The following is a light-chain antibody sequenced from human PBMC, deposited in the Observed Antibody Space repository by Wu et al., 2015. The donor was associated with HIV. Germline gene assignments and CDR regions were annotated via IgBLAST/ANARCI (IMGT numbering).Light chain of an antibody. V-gene: IGKV3-20*01. CDR3: QQFSYSPGS. Sequence: EIVLTQSPGTLSLSPGDRATLSCTTSQSISTAYVAWYQQKPGQAPRLLIYGASNRATGIPGRFSGSGSGTDFTLTITGLEPEDFAVYYCQQFSYSPGSFGPGTKWIS. J-gene: IGKJ3*01. CDR1: QSISTAY. CDR2: GAS.